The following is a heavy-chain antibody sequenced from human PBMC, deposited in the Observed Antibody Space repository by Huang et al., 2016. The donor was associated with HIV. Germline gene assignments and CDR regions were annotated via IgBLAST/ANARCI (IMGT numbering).Heavy chain of an antibody. CDR3: ARDLRLYYMDV. V-gene: IGHV1-3*01. Sequence: QVQLVQSGAEVRKPGASVKVSCKASGYTFTNYVIHWVRQAHGQKLEWMGWINAGSGKRKYSQKFQGRVTLTRDTTASTAYMELSSLGSEDTAVYYCARDLRLYYMDVWGKGTTITVSS. CDR2: INAGSGKR. CDR1: GYTFTNYV. J-gene: IGHJ6*03.